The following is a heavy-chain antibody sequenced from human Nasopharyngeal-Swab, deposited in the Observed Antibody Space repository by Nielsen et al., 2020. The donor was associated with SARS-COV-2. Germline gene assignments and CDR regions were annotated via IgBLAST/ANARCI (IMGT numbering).Heavy chain of an antibody. J-gene: IGHJ4*02. V-gene: IGHV3-48*04. CDR3: ARDGYCSGGSCRYFDY. Sequence: GESLKISCAASGFTFSSYSMNWVRQAPGKGLEWVSYISSSSSTIYYADSVKGRFTISRDNAKNSLYLQMNSLRAEDMAVYYCARDGYCSGGSCRYFDYWGQGTLVTVSS. CDR2: ISSSSSTI. D-gene: IGHD2-15*01. CDR1: GFTFSSYS.